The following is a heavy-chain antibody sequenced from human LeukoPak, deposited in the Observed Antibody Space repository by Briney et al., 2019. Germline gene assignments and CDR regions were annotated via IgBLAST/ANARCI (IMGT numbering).Heavy chain of an antibody. CDR2: INQDGGEK. Sequence: PGGSLRLSCVASGCTFSRYWMTWVRQSPEKGLEWVANINQDGGEKQYADSVKGRFTISRDNAENSLYLQMNSLRPEDTAIYYCARDPYKSGGYGAFDIWGQGAAVAVSS. CDR3: ARDPYKSGGYGAFDI. J-gene: IGHJ3*02. V-gene: IGHV3-7*01. D-gene: IGHD3-22*01. CDR1: GCTFSRYW.